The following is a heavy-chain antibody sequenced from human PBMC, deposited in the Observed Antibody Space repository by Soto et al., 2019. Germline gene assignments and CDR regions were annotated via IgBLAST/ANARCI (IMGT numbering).Heavy chain of an antibody. J-gene: IGHJ6*03. V-gene: IGHV3-11*01. CDR3: ARDSEYGVVIIPYYMDV. Sequence: GGSLRLSCAASGFTFSDYYMSWIRQAPWKGLEWVSYISSSGSTIYYADSVKGRFTISRDNAKNSLYLQMNSLRAEDTAVYYCARDSEYGVVIIPYYMDVWGKGTTVTVSS. CDR1: GFTFSDYY. D-gene: IGHD3-3*01. CDR2: ISSSGSTI.